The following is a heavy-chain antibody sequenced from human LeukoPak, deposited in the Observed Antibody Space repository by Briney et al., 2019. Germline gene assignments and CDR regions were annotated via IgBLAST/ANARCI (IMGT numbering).Heavy chain of an antibody. CDR2: INHSGST. J-gene: IGHJ4*02. D-gene: IGHD3-9*01. CDR3: ARVSRYFLRYFDY. Sequence: PSEALSLTCAVYGGSFSGYYWSWIRQPPGKGLEWIGEINHSGSTNYNPSLKSRVTISVDTSKNQFSLKLSSVTAADTAVYYCARVSRYFLRYFDYWGQGTLVTVSS. CDR1: GGSFSGYY. V-gene: IGHV4-34*01.